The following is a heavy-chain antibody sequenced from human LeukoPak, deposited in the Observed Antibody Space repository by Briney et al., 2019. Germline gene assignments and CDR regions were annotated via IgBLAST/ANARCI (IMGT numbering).Heavy chain of an antibody. CDR3: TRSSADYYDSSGYYHFVAFDI. V-gene: IGHV3-49*03. CDR2: IRSKAYGNTT. J-gene: IGHJ3*02. CDR1: GFTFGDYA. Sequence: GGSLRLSCTASGFTFGDYAMSWFRQAPGKGLEWVGFIRSKAYGNTTEYAASVKGRFTISRDDSKSIAYLQMSSLKTEDTAVYYCTRSSADYYDSSGYYHFVAFDIWGQGTMVTVSS. D-gene: IGHD3-22*01.